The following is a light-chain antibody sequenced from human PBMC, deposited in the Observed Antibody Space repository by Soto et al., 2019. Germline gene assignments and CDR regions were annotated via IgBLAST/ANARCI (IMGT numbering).Light chain of an antibody. CDR3: QQYKKWLIS. CDR1: QSVSSN. Sequence: EIVMTQSPATLSVSPGERATLSCMASQSVSSNLAGYQQKPGQALRLLIYGADTRATGIPARFSGSGSGTEFTLTLSSLQSDEFAVYYFQQYKKWLISVAQGPRLESK. V-gene: IGKV3-15*01. J-gene: IGKJ5*01. CDR2: GAD.